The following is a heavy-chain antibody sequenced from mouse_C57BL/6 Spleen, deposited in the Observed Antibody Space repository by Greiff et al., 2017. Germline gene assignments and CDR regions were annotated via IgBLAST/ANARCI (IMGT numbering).Heavy chain of an antibody. CDR1: GFTFTDYY. CDR2: IRNKANGYTT. V-gene: IGHV7-3*01. J-gene: IGHJ4*01. CDR3: ARGAYAMDY. Sequence: DVMLVESGGGLVQPGGSLSLSCAASGFTFTDYYMSWVRQPPGKALEWLGFIRNKANGYTTEYSASVKGWFTISRDNSQSILYLQMNALRAEDSATYYCARGAYAMDYWGQGTSVTVSS.